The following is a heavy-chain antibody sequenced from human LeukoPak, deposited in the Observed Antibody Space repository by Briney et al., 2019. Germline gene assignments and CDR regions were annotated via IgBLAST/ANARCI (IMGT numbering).Heavy chain of an antibody. V-gene: IGHV4-39*07. CDR1: GASITSSNYY. CDR3: ARDLHDHGDYGDAFDI. CDR2: IYSSGNT. D-gene: IGHD4-17*01. J-gene: IGHJ3*02. Sequence: SETLSLTCAVSGASITSSNYYWGWVRQSPGKGLEWIGNIYSSGNTYYNASLKSRVTMYIDTSKNQFSLKLSSVTAADTAVYYCARDLHDHGDYGDAFDIWGQGTMVTVSS.